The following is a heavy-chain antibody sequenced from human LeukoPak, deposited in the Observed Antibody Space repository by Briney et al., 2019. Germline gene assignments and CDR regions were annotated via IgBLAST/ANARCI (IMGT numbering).Heavy chain of an antibody. D-gene: IGHD4-17*01. Sequence: ASVKVSCKASGYTFTSYGISWVRQAPGQGLEWMGRIIPILGIANYAQKFQGRVTITADKSTSTAYMELSSLRSEDTAVYYCARDSDPFDNTATIDYWGQGTLVTVSS. V-gene: IGHV1-69*04. CDR3: ARDSDPFDNTATIDY. J-gene: IGHJ4*02. CDR1: GYTFTSYG. CDR2: IIPILGIA.